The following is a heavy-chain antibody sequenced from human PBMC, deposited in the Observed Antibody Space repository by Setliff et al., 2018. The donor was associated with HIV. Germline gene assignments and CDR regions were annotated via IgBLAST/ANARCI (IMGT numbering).Heavy chain of an antibody. CDR2: VSSRGDT. J-gene: IGHJ4*02. Sequence: SETLSLTCTVSDSGTYYWSWIRQPAGKGLGWIGRVSSRGDTNYNPSLKSRVTISIYTSKNQFSLRLSSVAAGDTAVYYCARSIVPVASGYYYFEYWGQGTLVTVSS. D-gene: IGHD3-3*01. CDR1: DSGTYY. V-gene: IGHV4-4*07. CDR3: ARSIVPVASGYYYFEY.